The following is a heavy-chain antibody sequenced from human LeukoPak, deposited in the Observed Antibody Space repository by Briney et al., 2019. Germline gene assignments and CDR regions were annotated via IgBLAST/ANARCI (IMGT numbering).Heavy chain of an antibody. V-gene: IGHV3-23*01. D-gene: IGHD4-17*01. CDR1: EFDFSTHA. Sequence: GGSLRLSCAASEFDFSTHAMTWVRQAPGKGLEWVSAISISGTKTYYADSVKGRFTISRDNSKNTLYLQMYSLRAEDTAVYYCANEIRPNDYWGQGTLDTVSS. CDR3: ANEIRPNDY. CDR2: ISISGTKT. J-gene: IGHJ4*02.